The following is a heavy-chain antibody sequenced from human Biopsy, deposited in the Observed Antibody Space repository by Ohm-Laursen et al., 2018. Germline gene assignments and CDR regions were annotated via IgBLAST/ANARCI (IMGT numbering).Heavy chain of an antibody. D-gene: IGHD2-21*01. CDR2: ISPKSGGT. CDR1: GFSFTGYY. J-gene: IGHJ4*02. Sequence: ASVKVSCKASGFSFTGYYIHWVRQAPGQGLEWMGWISPKSGGTNYAQKFQGNITMTKNTSMSTGYMEMSRLESEDTAVYFCALQARGQVKNFDYWGQGTLVTVSS. CDR3: ALQARGQVKNFDY. V-gene: IGHV1-2*02.